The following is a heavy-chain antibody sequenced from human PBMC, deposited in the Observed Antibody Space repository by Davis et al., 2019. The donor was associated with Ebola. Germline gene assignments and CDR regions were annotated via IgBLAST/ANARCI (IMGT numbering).Heavy chain of an antibody. V-gene: IGHV1-2*02. CDR3: ARGSVYLDY. CDR2: INPNSGGT. J-gene: IGHJ4*02. Sequence: ASVKVSCKASGYPFIGCYMHWVRQAPGQGLEWMGWINPNSGGTNYAQKFQGRVTMTRDTSISTAYMELSRLRSDDTAVYYCARGSVYLDYWGQGTLVTVSS. D-gene: IGHD1-26*01. CDR1: GYPFIGCY.